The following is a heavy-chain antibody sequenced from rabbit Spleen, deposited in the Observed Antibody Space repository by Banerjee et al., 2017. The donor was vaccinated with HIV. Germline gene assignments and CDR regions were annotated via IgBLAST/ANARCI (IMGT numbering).Heavy chain of an antibody. V-gene: IGHV1S40*01. CDR1: GVSFSSNDY. D-gene: IGHD8-1*01. CDR2: IAGGGSGFT. J-gene: IGHJ6*01. CDR3: ARDTGSSFSSYGMDL. Sequence: QSLEESGGDLAKPGGTLTLTYTASGVSFSSNDYMCWVRQAPGKGLEWISCIAGGGSGFTCSATWAQGRLTISKTSSTTVTLHMTSLTVADTATYFCARDTGSSFSSYGMDLWGPGSLVTVS.